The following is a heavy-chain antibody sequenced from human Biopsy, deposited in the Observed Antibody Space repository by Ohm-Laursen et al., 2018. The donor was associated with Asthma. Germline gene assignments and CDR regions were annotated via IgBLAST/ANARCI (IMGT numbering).Heavy chain of an antibody. Sequence: SLRLSCTASGFTFGTFGMNWVRQAPGKGLEWVSCISRSSDTIHYADSVRGRFTISRDNARNSLYLQMNSLRDEDTAAYYCARDRYNDFWGGYYPTAFDHWGQGTPVAVSS. CDR3: ARDRYNDFWGGYYPTAFDH. V-gene: IGHV3-48*02. CDR2: ISRSSDTI. D-gene: IGHD3-3*01. CDR1: GFTFGTFG. J-gene: IGHJ4*02.